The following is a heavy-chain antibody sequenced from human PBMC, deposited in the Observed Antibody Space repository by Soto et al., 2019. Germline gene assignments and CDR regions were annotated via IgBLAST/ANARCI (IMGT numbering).Heavy chain of an antibody. CDR2: IWYDGSNK. Sequence: GGSLRLSCAAPGFTFSSYGMHWVRQAPGKGLEWVAVIWYDGSNKYYADSVKGRFTISRDNSKNTLYLQMNSLRAEDTAVYYCARDHGYSGYDWTYYYYGMDVWGQGTTVTVSS. J-gene: IGHJ6*02. CDR3: ARDHGYSGYDWTYYYYGMDV. D-gene: IGHD5-12*01. CDR1: GFTFSSYG. V-gene: IGHV3-33*01.